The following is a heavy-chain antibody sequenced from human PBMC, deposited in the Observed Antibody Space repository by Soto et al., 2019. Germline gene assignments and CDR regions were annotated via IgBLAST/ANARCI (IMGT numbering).Heavy chain of an antibody. CDR2: ISASSSNT. CDR3: AKDESNSNPLYYFDS. Sequence: SLRLSCAASGFTFSIYAMTWVRQAPGKGLEWVSSISASSSNTYYADSVKGRFTISRDNSKNTLYLQMNSLRAEDTALYYCAKDESNSNPLYYFDSWGQRTLGTVSS. D-gene: IGHD4-4*01. J-gene: IGHJ4*02. V-gene: IGHV3-23*01. CDR1: GFTFSIYA.